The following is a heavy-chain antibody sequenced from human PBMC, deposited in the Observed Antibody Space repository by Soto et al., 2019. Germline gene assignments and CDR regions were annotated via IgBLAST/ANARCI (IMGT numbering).Heavy chain of an antibody. J-gene: IGHJ4*02. V-gene: IGHV3-30*18. CDR2: ISYDGGNK. D-gene: IGHD2-21*02. CDR1: GFTFSSYG. CDR3: AKEACVVVTAPDFDY. Sequence: QVQLVESGGGVVQPGRSLRLSCAASGFTFSSYGMHWVRQAPGKGLEWVAVISYDGGNKYYADSVKGRFTISRDNSKNTLYLQMNSLRAEHTAAYYCAKEACVVVTAPDFDYWGQGTLVTVSS.